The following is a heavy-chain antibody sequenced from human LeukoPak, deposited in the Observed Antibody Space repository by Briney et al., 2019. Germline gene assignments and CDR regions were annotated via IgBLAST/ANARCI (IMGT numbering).Heavy chain of an antibody. CDR3: AKDLSVRHIVGKNVFDY. CDR1: GFTFSSYA. Sequence: PGGSLRLSCAASGFTFSSYAMSWVRQAPGKGPEWVSAISGSGGSTYYADSVKGRFTISRDNSKNTLYLQMNSLRAEDTAVYYCAKDLSVRHIVGKNVFDYWGQGTLVTVSS. D-gene: IGHD2-21*01. CDR2: ISGSGGST. J-gene: IGHJ4*02. V-gene: IGHV3-23*01.